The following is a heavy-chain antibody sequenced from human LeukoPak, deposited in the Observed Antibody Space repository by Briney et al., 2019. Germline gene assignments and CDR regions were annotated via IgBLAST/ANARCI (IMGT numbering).Heavy chain of an antibody. CDR3: ARGLSGSYQIDY. CDR2: IYYSGST. Sequence: SETLSLTCTVSGGSINSYYWNWIRQPPGKGLEWIGSIYYSGSTTYNPSLKSRVTISVDTSKNQFSLKLSSVTAADTAVYYCARGLSGSYQIDYWGQGTLVTVSS. V-gene: IGHV4-59*01. J-gene: IGHJ4*02. D-gene: IGHD1-26*01. CDR1: GGSINSYY.